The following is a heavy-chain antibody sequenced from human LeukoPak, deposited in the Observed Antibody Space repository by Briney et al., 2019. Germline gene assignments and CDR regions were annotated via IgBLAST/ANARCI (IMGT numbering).Heavy chain of an antibody. J-gene: IGHJ4*02. D-gene: IGHD3-16*02. V-gene: IGHV3-23*01. CDR2: ISGSGGST. Sequence: GGSLRLSCAASGFTFSSYAMSWVRQAPGKGLEWVSAISGSGGSTYYADSVKGRFTISRDTSKNTLYLQMNSLRAEDTAVYYCAKKVMITFGGVIVTSWGYFDYWGQGTLVTVSS. CDR3: AKKVMITFGGVIVTSWGYFDY. CDR1: GFTFSSYA.